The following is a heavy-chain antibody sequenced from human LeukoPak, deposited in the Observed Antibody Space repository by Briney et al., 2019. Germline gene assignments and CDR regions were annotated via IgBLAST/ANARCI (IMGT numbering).Heavy chain of an antibody. J-gene: IGHJ4*02. CDR3: AREGSIAVAGTFDY. D-gene: IGHD6-19*01. V-gene: IGHV3-30*04. CDR2: ISYDGSNK. Sequence: PGRSLRLSCAASGFTFSSYAMHWVRQAPGKGLEGVAVISYDGSNKYYADSVKGRFTISRDNSKNTLYLQMNSLRAEDTAVYYCAREGSIAVAGTFDYWGQGTLVTVSS. CDR1: GFTFSSYA.